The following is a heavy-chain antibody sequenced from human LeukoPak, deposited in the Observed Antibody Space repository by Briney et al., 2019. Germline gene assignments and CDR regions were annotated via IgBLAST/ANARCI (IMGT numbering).Heavy chain of an antibody. CDR1: GGSISSYY. CDR3: ARGRKYSSSSPYDY. V-gene: IGHV4-34*01. Sequence: PSETLSLTCTVSGGSISSYYWSWLRQPPGKGLEWIGEINHSGSTNYNPSLKSRVTISVDTSKNQFSLKLSSVTAADTAVYYCARGRKYSSSSPYDYWGQGTLVTVSS. D-gene: IGHD6-6*01. CDR2: INHSGST. J-gene: IGHJ4*02.